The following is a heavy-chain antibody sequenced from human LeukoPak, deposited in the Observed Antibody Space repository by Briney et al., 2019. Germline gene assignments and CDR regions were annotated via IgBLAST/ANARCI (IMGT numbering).Heavy chain of an antibody. V-gene: IGHV4-30-2*01. D-gene: IGHD3-9*01. Sequence: PSQTLSLTCAVSGGSISSGGYSWSWIRQPPGKGLEWIGYIYHSGSTYYNPSLKSRVTISVDRSKNQFSLKLSSVTAADTAVYYCTGYYDILTGHNWFDPWGQGTLVTVSS. CDR1: GGSISSGGYS. CDR2: IYHSGST. CDR3: TGYYDILTGHNWFDP. J-gene: IGHJ5*02.